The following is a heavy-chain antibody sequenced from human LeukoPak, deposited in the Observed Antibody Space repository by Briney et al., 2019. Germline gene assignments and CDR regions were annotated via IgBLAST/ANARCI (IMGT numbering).Heavy chain of an antibody. V-gene: IGHV4-59*01. CDR3: ARALIRYCSGGSCYPGYFGY. D-gene: IGHD2-15*01. J-gene: IGHJ4*02. CDR1: GGSISSYY. Sequence: SETRSLTCPVSGGSISSYYWSWIRQPPGKGLEWIGNIYNSGGTNYNPSLKSRVTTLVDTSKNQFSLKLTSVTAADTAVYYCARALIRYCSGGSCYPGYFGYWGQGTLVTVSS. CDR2: IYNSGGT.